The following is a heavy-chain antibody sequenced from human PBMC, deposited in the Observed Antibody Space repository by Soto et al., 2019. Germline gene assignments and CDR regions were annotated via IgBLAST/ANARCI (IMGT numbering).Heavy chain of an antibody. V-gene: IGHV3-30-3*01. CDR2: ISYDGSNK. J-gene: IGHJ4*02. CDR1: GFTFSSYA. Sequence: QVQLVESGGGVVQPGRSLRLSCAASGFTFSSYAMHWVRQAPGKGLEWVAVISYDGSNKYHADSVKGRFTISRGNSKNTLYLQMNSLRAEDTAVYYCARDLENYYDSSGYNYWGQGTLVTVSS. CDR3: ARDLENYYDSSGYNY. D-gene: IGHD3-22*01.